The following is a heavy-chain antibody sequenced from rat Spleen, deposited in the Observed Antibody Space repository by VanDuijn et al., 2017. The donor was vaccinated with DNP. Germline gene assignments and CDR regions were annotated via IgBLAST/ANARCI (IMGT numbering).Heavy chain of an antibody. Sequence: EVQLVESGGGLVQSGRSLKVSCAASGFTFSDYNMAWVRQAPKKGLEWVATITYDGSRTYYRDSVKGRFTISRDKAKSTLYLQMDSLRSEDTATYYCKVGAQYWGQGVMVTVSS. CDR1: GFTFSDYN. J-gene: IGHJ2*01. D-gene: IGHD5-1*01. CDR2: ITYDGSRT. CDR3: KVGAQY. V-gene: IGHV5S10*01.